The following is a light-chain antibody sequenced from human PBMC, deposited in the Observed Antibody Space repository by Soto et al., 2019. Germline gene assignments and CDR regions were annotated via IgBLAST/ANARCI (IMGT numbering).Light chain of an antibody. CDR1: QGISSY. Sequence: AIRMTQSPSSFSASTGDRVTITCRASQGISSYLAWYQQKPGKAPKLLIYAASTLQSGVPSRFSGSGSGTDFTLTISCLQSEDFATYYCQQYYSYPYTFGQGTKLASK. CDR3: QQYYSYPYT. J-gene: IGKJ2*01. V-gene: IGKV1-8*01. CDR2: AAS.